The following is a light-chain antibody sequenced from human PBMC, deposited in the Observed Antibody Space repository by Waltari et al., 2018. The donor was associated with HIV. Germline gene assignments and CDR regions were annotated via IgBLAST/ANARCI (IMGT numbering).Light chain of an antibody. CDR2: RDV. CDR3: QVWISPNDQLNWV. Sequence: SVSPGQTARITCSGQAVSQHWSFWYQQKPGQAPLLLIFRDVERPPGISDRFSGSSSGTTVTLTISRVEAGDEADYYCQVWISPNDQLNWVFGGGTKLTVL. J-gene: IGLJ3*02. V-gene: IGLV3-25*01. CDR1: AVSQHW.